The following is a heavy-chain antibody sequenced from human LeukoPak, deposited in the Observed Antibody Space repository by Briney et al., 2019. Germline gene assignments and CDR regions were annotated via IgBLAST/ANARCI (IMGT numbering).Heavy chain of an antibody. V-gene: IGHV3-15*01. J-gene: IGHJ4*02. CDR1: GFTFSNAW. D-gene: IGHD2-2*02. CDR3: TTLGYCSSTSCYN. CDR2: FKSKTDGGTT. Sequence: GGSLRLSCAASGFTFSNAWMSWVRQAPGKGLEWVGRFKSKTDGGTTDYAAPVKGRFTISRDDSKNTLYLQMNSLKTEDTAVYYCTTLGYCSSTSCYNWGQGTLVTVSS.